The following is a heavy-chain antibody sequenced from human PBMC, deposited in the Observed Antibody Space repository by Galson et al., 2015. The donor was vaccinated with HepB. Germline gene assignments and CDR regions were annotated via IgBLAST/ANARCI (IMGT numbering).Heavy chain of an antibody. CDR2: ISSSSYI. Sequence: SLRLSCAASGFTFSSYSMNWVRQAPGKGLEWVSSISSSSYIYYADSVKGRFTISRDNAKNSLYLQMNSLRAEDTAVYYCARDLAIFGDFDYWGQGTLVTVSS. J-gene: IGHJ4*02. V-gene: IGHV3-21*01. CDR1: GFTFSSYS. D-gene: IGHD3-3*01. CDR3: ARDLAIFGDFDY.